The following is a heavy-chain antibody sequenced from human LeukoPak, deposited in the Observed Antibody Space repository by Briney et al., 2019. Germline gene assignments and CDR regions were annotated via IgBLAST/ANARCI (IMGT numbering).Heavy chain of an antibody. J-gene: IGHJ3*02. CDR3: ARAQHSSGYYYGDAFDI. V-gene: IGHV7-4-1*02. CDR2: INANTGNP. Sequence: ASVKVSCKASGYTFTSYAMNWVRQAPGQGLEWMGWINANTGNPTYAQGFTGRFVFSLDTSVSTAYLQISSLKAEDTAVYYCARAQHSSGYYYGDAFDIWGQGTMVTVSS. CDR1: GYTFTSYA. D-gene: IGHD3-22*01.